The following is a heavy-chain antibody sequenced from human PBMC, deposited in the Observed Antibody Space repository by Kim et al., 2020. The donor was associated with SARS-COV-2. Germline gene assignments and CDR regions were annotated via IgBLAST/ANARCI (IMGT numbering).Heavy chain of an antibody. CDR3: ARGKGGY. CDR2: ISPSGSTK. J-gene: IGHJ4*02. V-gene: IGHV3-48*03. Sequence: GGSLRLSCAASGFTFSTYEMNWVRQAPGKGRGWVQYISPSGSTKYYADSLKGRFTISRDNAKNSLYLQMNSLRAEDTAVYYCARGKGGYWGQGTLVTVSS. D-gene: IGHD1-26*01. CDR1: GFTFSTYE.